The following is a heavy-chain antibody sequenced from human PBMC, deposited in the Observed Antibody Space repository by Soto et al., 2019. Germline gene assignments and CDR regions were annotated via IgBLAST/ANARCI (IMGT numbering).Heavy chain of an antibody. J-gene: IGHJ6*02. CDR1: GFNFRNAW. CDR3: LGFYCERASCNTDYYYNCGLAV. CDR2: IKSICDGGIT. D-gene: IGHD2-2*01. Sequence: EVQLVESGGGLVKPGGSLRVSCAGSGFNFRNAWMTWVRQAPGKGLEWVGHIKSICDGGITAYGSAVQGRFVISRDDSKRTAYLDMTRLKTEDSAVYFCLGFYCERASCNTDYYYNCGLAVGGQGTTVTVSS. V-gene: IGHV3-15*01.